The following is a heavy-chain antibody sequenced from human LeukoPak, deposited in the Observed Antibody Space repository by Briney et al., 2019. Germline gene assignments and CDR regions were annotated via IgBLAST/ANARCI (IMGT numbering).Heavy chain of an antibody. V-gene: IGHV3-11*01. Sequence: GGALRLSCAASGFSFSDYYVSWIRQAPGKGLECVSYISSRGTTIYYADSVKGRFTISRDNAKNSLYLQMSSLRAEDTAVYYCARVYYGSGSPRHFDYWGQGTLVTVSS. CDR1: GFSFSDYY. J-gene: IGHJ4*02. CDR3: ARVYYGSGSPRHFDY. CDR2: ISSRGTTI. D-gene: IGHD3-10*01.